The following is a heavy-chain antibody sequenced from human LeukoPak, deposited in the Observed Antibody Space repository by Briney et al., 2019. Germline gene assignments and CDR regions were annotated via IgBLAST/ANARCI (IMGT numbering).Heavy chain of an antibody. CDR1: GFTFSSYA. V-gene: IGHV3-30*01. CDR3: GRDAVSRDGYNLNY. J-gene: IGHJ4*02. CDR2: ISYDGSNK. Sequence: GESLRLSCAASGFTFSSYAMHWVRQAPAQGKEWEAVISYDGSNKYYADSVKGRFTISRVNSKNTQYLQMNSLRAEDTAVEYFGRDAVSRDGYNLNYWGQGTLVTVSS. D-gene: IGHD5-24*01.